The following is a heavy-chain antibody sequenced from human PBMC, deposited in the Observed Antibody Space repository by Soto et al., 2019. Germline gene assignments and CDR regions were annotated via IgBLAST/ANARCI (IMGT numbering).Heavy chain of an antibody. D-gene: IGHD1-1*01. Sequence: PGESLKISCQTAGYTFDSNWIGWVRQLPGKGLEWMGIIYPGDSETRYSPSFQGQVTFSVDRSFKTAYLQWRRLQASDTAMYYCERLLESWAEPHYFDSWGQGTAVTVSS. J-gene: IGHJ4*02. CDR2: IYPGDSET. V-gene: IGHV5-51*01. CDR1: GYTFDSNW. CDR3: ERLLESWAEPHYFDS.